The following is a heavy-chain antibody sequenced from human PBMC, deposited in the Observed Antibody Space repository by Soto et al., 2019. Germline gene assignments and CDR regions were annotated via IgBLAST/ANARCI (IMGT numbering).Heavy chain of an antibody. Sequence: SETLSLTCAASGGSISSGGYSWSWIRQPPGKGLEWIGYIYHSGSTYYNPSLKSRVTISVDRSKNQFSLKLSSVTAADTAVYYCARVLYDFWSGGGYNWFDPWGQGTLVTVSS. J-gene: IGHJ5*02. CDR3: ARVLYDFWSGGGYNWFDP. CDR2: IYHSGST. V-gene: IGHV4-30-2*01. D-gene: IGHD3-3*01. CDR1: GGSISSGGYS.